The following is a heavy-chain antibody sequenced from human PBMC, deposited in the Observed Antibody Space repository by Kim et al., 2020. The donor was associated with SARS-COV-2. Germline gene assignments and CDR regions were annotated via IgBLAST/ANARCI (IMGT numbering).Heavy chain of an antibody. D-gene: IGHD2-15*01. J-gene: IGHJ4*02. Sequence: YYDLSIKSRVAMSVDTSKNQFSLKLNSVTAADTAIYYCAGLGVVASSDDSWGQGTLVTVSS. V-gene: IGHV4-39*01. CDR3: AGLGVVASSDDS.